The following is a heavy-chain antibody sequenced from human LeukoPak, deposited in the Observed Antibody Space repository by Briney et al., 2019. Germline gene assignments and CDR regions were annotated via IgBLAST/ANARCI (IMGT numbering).Heavy chain of an antibody. Sequence: SETLSLTCTVSGGSISSYYWSWTRQPPGKGLEWIGYIYNSGSTNYNPSLKSRVTISVDTSKHQFPLKLNSVTAADTAVYYCARDSSLYCSGGSCYQYFQHWGQGTLVTVSS. CDR1: GGSISSYY. J-gene: IGHJ1*01. D-gene: IGHD2-15*01. CDR3: ARDSSLYCSGGSCYQYFQH. CDR2: IYNSGST. V-gene: IGHV4-59*01.